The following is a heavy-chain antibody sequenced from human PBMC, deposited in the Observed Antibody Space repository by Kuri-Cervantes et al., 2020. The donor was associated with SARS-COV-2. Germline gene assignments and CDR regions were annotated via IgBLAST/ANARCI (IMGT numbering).Heavy chain of an antibody. D-gene: IGHD3-9*01. CDR1: GFNFDSCT. Sequence: GGSLRLSCGASGFNFDSCTMNWVRQAPGKRLEWVSSISSSSSFIFYADSVRGRFTVSRDNAKNSLYLQMNSLRAEDTAVYYCARSPEDMLAFDYWGQGTLVTVSS. CDR2: ISSSSSFI. V-gene: IGHV3-21*01. CDR3: ARSPEDMLAFDY. J-gene: IGHJ4*02.